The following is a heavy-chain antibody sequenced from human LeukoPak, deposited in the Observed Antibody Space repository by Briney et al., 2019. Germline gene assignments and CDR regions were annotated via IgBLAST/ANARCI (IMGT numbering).Heavy chain of an antibody. CDR1: GFTVSSNY. CDR3: ARDGDSRSSDTYFDC. J-gene: IGHJ4*02. Sequence: AGSLRLSCAASGFTVSSNYMSWVRQAPGKGLEWVSVIYSGGSTYYPDSVKGRFTISRHNSKNTLYVQMNSLRAEDTAVYYCARDGDSRSSDTYFDCWGQGSLVSV. D-gene: IGHD6-13*01. CDR2: IYSGGST. V-gene: IGHV3-53*04.